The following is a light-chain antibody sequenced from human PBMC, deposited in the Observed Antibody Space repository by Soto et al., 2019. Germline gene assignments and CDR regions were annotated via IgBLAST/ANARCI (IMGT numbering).Light chain of an antibody. CDR2: AAS. J-gene: IGKJ2*01. Sequence: EIVLTQSPDTLSLSPGERATLSCRASQTVNSGYLAWYQQKPGQAPRLVIFAASLRATGIPDRFSGSGSGTDFTLSINRLEPEDFAVYYCHQYSTSPNTFGQGTKVEIK. CDR1: QTVNSGY. CDR3: HQYSTSPNT. V-gene: IGKV3-20*01.